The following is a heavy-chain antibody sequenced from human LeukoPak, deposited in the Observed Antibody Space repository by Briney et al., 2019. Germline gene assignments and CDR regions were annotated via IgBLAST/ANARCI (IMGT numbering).Heavy chain of an antibody. J-gene: IGHJ4*02. D-gene: IGHD3-3*01. CDR3: ARGEGGITIFGVVINYFDY. Sequence: PGGSLRLSCGASGFLFDDHDMHWVRQAPGKGLEYVSAISSNGGSTYYANSVKGRFTISRDNSKNTLYLQMGSLRAEDMAVYYCARGEGGITIFGVVINYFDYWGQGTLVTVSS. CDR2: ISSNGGST. V-gene: IGHV3-64*01. CDR1: GFLFDDHD.